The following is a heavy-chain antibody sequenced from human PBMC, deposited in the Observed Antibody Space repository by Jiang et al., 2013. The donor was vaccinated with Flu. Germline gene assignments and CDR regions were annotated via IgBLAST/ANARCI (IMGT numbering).Heavy chain of an antibody. Sequence: LLKPSETLSLTCAVYGGSFSGYYWSWIRQPPGKGLEWIGEINHSGSTNYNPSLKSRVTISVDTSKNQFSLKLSSVTAADTAVYYCARGEILWWWNHDAFDIWGQGTMVTVSS. D-gene: IGHD2-21*01. CDR3: ARGEILWWWNHDAFDI. J-gene: IGHJ3*02. V-gene: IGHV4-34*01. CDR1: GGSFSGYY. CDR2: INHSGST.